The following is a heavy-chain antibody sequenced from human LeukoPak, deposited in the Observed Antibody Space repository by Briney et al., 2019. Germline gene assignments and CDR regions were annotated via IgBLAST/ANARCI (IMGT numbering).Heavy chain of an antibody. D-gene: IGHD6-13*01. J-gene: IGHJ3*02. V-gene: IGHV1-8*01. CDR1: GYTFTSYD. CDR3: ARERSSSLDAFDI. Sequence: GASVKVSCKASGYTFTSYDINWVRQATGQGLEWMGWMNPNSGNTGYAQKFQGRVTMTRNTSISTAYMELSSLRSEDTAVYYCARERSSSLDAFDIWGQGTMVTVSS. CDR2: MNPNSGNT.